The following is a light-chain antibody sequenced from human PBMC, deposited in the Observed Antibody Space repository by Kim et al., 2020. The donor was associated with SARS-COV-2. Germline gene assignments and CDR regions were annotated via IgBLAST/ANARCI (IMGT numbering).Light chain of an antibody. J-gene: IGKJ1*01. CDR1: QYISSN. CDR3: QQYYNWPRT. V-gene: IGKV3D-15*01. Sequence: ERVLTQSPATLSVSPEERVTLSCRASQYISSNFAWYQHKPGQAPRLLIHSASTRATGIPARFSGSGSGTDFTLTISSLQSEDFAVYYCQQYYNWPRTFGQGTKVDIK. CDR2: SAS.